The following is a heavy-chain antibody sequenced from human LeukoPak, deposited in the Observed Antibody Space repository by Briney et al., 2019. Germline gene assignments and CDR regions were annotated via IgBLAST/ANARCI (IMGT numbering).Heavy chain of an antibody. D-gene: IGHD3-22*01. CDR2: INPNSGGT. J-gene: IGHJ4*02. CDR3: ARGPDNHYYDSSGSDY. Sequence: ASVKVSCKASGYTFTGYYMHWVRQAPGQGLEWMGWINPNSGGTNYAQKFQGRVTMTRDTSISTAYMELSRLRSDDTAVYYCARGPDNHYYDSSGSDYWGQGTLVTVSS. V-gene: IGHV1-2*02. CDR1: GYTFTGYY.